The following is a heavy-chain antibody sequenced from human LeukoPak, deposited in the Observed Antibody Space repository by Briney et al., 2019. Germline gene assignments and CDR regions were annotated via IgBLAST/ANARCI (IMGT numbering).Heavy chain of an antibody. D-gene: IGHD2-15*01. Sequence: SETLSLTCTVSGDSISNYYWSWIRQPPGKGLEWVAYIHYSGSSNYNPSLKSRVTISVDTSKSQFFLKLSSVTAADTAMYYCARHDNGGTHPMQYWGQGTLVTVSS. CDR2: IHYSGSS. CDR3: ARHDNGGTHPMQY. V-gene: IGHV4-59*08. CDR1: GDSISNYY. J-gene: IGHJ4*02.